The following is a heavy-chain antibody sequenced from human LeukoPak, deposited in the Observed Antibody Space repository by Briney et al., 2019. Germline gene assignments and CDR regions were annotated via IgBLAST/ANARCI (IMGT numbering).Heavy chain of an antibody. J-gene: IGHJ4*02. CDR3: ARSYNNYGSYLDC. D-gene: IGHD4-11*01. CDR2: IYTSGST. Sequence: PSETLSLTCTVSGGSISSYHWSWIRQPAGKGLEWIGRIYTSGSTNYNPSLKSRVTMSIDTSKNQFSLELSSVTAADTAVYYCARSYNNYGSYLDCWGQGTLVTVSS. V-gene: IGHV4-4*07. CDR1: GGSISSYH.